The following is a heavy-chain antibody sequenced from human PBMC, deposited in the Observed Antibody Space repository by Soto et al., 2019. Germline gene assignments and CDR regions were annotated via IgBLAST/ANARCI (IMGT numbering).Heavy chain of an antibody. CDR3: ARESLGTVVDWFDP. CDR1: GYTFTGYY. Sequence: ASVKVSCKASGYTFTGYYMHWVRQAPGQGREWMGWINPNSGGTNYAQKFQGRVTMTRDTSISTAYMELSRLRSDDTAVYYCARESLGTVVDWFDPWGQGXLVTVSS. V-gene: IGHV1-2*02. J-gene: IGHJ5*02. D-gene: IGHD3-16*01. CDR2: INPNSGGT.